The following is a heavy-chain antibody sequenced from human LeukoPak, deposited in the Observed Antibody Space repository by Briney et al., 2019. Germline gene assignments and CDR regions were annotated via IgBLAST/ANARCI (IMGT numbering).Heavy chain of an antibody. CDR2: INAGNGNT. D-gene: IGHD3-9*01. CDR1: GYTFISYA. Sequence: ASVKVSCKASGYTFISYAMHWVRQAPGQRLEWMGWINAGNGNTKYSQKFQGRVTITRDTSASTAYMELSSLRSEDTAVYYCTRDPSVDYDLLSHWFDPWGQGTLVTVSS. V-gene: IGHV1-3*01. CDR3: TRDPSVDYDLLSHWFDP. J-gene: IGHJ5*02.